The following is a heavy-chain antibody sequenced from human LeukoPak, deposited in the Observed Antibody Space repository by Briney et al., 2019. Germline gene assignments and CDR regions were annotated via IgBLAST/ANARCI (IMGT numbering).Heavy chain of an antibody. CDR1: GFTFSNHW. J-gene: IGHJ5*02. CDR2: ISYDESNK. CDR3: ARDNYYGSGSYSGFGWFDP. V-gene: IGHV3-30-3*01. Sequence: GGSLRLSCAASGFTFSNHWMHWVRQAPGKGLEWVAVISYDESNKYYADSVKGRFTISRDNSKNTLYLQMNSLRTEDTAVYYCARDNYYGSGSYSGFGWFDPWGQGTLVTVSS. D-gene: IGHD3-10*01.